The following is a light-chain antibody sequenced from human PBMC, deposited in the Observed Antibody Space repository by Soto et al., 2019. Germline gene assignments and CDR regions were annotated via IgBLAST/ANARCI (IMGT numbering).Light chain of an antibody. V-gene: IGLV2-8*01. CDR1: STDIGGYDF. Sequence: QSVLTQPPSASGSPGQSVTISCSGTSTDIGGYDFVSWYQQQPGKAPRLLIYEVYKRPAGVPDRFSGSKSGNTASLTVSGLQDEDEADYCCASFARSQDPCVVFGGGTKVTVL. CDR2: EVY. CDR3: ASFARSQDPCVV. J-gene: IGLJ2*01.